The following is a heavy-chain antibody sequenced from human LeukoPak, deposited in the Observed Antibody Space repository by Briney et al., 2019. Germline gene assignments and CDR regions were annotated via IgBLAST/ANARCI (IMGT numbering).Heavy chain of an antibody. CDR1: GVTLSDHH. D-gene: IGHD3-22*01. Sequence: GGSLRLSCAASGVTLSDHHMDWVRQAPGKGLEWVGRTRNKARGYTPEYAASVKGRFTISRDDSETLVYLQMNSLRTEDTAVHFCARDGAEGDNSAFDIWGHGTVVTVSS. J-gene: IGHJ3*02. CDR3: ARDGAEGDNSAFDI. V-gene: IGHV3-72*01. CDR2: TRNKARGYTP.